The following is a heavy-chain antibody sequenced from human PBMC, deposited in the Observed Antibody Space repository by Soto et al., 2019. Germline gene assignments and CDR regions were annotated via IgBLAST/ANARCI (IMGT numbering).Heavy chain of an antibody. V-gene: IGHV4-39*01. D-gene: IGHD4-17*01. Sequence: QLHLQESGPGLVKASETLSLTCTVSGGSMRSTNYYWGGIRQPPGKGLEWIGNVFFNGITFYKPYLASRVSLSVDTSTSQFSLRLNSVTASDTAVYYCVRHVGDYFFDQWGQGNLVTVSS. CDR2: VFFNGIT. CDR3: VRHVGDYFFDQ. J-gene: IGHJ4*02. CDR1: GGSMRSTNYY.